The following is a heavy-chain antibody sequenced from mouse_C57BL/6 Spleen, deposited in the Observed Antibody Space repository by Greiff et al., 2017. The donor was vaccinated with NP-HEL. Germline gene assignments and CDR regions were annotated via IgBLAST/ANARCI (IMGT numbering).Heavy chain of an antibody. CDR1: GYTFTSYW. J-gene: IGHJ2*01. CDR2: IHPSDSDT. D-gene: IGHD2-1*01. V-gene: IGHV1-74*01. CDR3: AMDGNYHPYYLDY. Sequence: QVQLQQPGAELVKPGASVKVSCKASGYTFTSYWMHWVKQRPGQGLEWIGRIHPSDSDTNYNQKFKGKATLTVDKSSSTAYMPLSSLTSEDSAVYYCAMDGNYHPYYLDYWGQGTTLTVSS.